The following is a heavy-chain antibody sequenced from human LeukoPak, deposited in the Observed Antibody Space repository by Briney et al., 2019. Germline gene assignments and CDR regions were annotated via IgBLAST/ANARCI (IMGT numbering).Heavy chain of an antibody. J-gene: IGHJ3*02. Sequence: GGSLRLSCAASGFTFSSNWMHWVRQVPGKGLVWVSRISSDGSTTTYADSVKGRFTISRDNAKNTLYPQINSLRAEDTAVYYCARSTANAFDIWGQGTMVTVSS. CDR1: GFTFSSNW. D-gene: IGHD4-11*01. V-gene: IGHV3-74*03. CDR2: ISSDGSTT. CDR3: ARSTANAFDI.